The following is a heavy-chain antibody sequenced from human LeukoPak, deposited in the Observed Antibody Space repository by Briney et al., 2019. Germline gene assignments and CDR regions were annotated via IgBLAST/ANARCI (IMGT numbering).Heavy chain of an antibody. CDR1: GFTFSSYG. V-gene: IGHV3-30*03. CDR2: ISYDGSNK. Sequence: PGRSLRLSCAASGFTFSSYGMHWVRQAPGKGLEWVAVISYDGSNKYYADSVKGRFTISRDNSKNTLYLQMNSLRAEDTAVYYCASPLGDGLPGRWGQGTLVTVSS. CDR3: ASPLGDGLPGR. J-gene: IGHJ4*02. D-gene: IGHD5-24*01.